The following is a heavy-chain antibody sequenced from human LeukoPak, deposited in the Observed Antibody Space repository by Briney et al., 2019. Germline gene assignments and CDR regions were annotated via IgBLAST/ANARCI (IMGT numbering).Heavy chain of an antibody. CDR2: IYYSGCT. J-gene: IGHJ4*02. Sequence: SETLSLTCTVSGGSTTSDNYYWSWIRQPPGKGLEWIGYIYYSGCTNYNPSLKSRVTISVDTSKNQFSLKLSSVTAADTAVYYCARVIVEMATIGPFDYWGQGTLVTVSS. CDR3: ARVIVEMATIGPFDY. V-gene: IGHV4-61*01. D-gene: IGHD5-24*01. CDR1: GGSTTSDNYY.